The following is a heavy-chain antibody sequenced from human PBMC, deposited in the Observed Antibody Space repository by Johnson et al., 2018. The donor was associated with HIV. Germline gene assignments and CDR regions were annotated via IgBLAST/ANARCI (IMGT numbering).Heavy chain of an antibody. CDR1: GFTFSNYA. Sequence: VQLVESGGDVVQPGRSLRLSCAASGFTFSNYAMTWVRQAPGKGLEWVSTISGSGHLIYYADSVKGRFTISRDNSRNTLYLQMNSLRAGDTALDYCAKDRHNDCNPPFLAFDVWGHGTLVTVSS. CDR2: ISGSGHLI. J-gene: IGHJ3*01. V-gene: IGHV3-23*04. CDR3: AKDRHNDCNPPFLAFDV. D-gene: IGHD2-21*02.